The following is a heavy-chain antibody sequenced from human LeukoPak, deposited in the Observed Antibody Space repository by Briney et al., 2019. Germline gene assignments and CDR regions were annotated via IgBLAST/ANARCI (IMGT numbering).Heavy chain of an antibody. CDR1: GFTFNNYA. J-gene: IGHJ6*02. Sequence: GGSLRLSCAASGFTFNNYAMHWVRQAPGKGLEWVAVILFDGSNKYTDSVKGRFTISRDNSKNTLYLQMNSLRAEDTALYHCARNNGMDVWGQGTTVIVSS. CDR3: ARNNGMDV. V-gene: IGHV3-30-3*01. CDR2: ILFDGSNK.